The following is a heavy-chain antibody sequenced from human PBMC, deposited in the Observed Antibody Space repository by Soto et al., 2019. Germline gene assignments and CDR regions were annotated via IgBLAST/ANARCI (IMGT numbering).Heavy chain of an antibody. J-gene: IGHJ4*01. CDR1: RRLRTLF. CDR2: VIPAFNTS. CDR3: ARGDEMTAVTTFEY. Sequence: SVKVLQGFWRRLRTLFCQLGATGPGQGLEWIGGVIPAFNTSNYSLKFQGRVAIFADLSTSTVFMELRSLRSEDTALYYCARGDEMTAVTTFEYWGHGTLVTVSS. V-gene: IGHV1-69*13. D-gene: IGHD4-17*01.